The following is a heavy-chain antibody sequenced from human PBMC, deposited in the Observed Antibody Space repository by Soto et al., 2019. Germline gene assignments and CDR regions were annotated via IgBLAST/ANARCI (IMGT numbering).Heavy chain of an antibody. Sequence: SETLSITCTVSGGSISSSSYYWGWILQPPWKGLEWIGSLDYSGTTYYNPSLKSRVTISVDTSKNQFSLKLSSVTAADTAVYYCARQLGTTYFDYWGQGTLVTVSS. D-gene: IGHD1-26*01. J-gene: IGHJ4*02. V-gene: IGHV4-39*01. CDR3: ARQLGTTYFDY. CDR2: LDYSGTT. CDR1: GGSISSSSYY.